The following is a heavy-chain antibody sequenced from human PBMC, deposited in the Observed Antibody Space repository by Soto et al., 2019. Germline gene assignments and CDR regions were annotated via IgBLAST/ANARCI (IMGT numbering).Heavy chain of an antibody. Sequence: SETLSLTCTVSGGSISSYYWSWIRQPPGKGLEWIGYIFYSGSTNYNPSLKSRVTISVDTSKNQFSLKLSSVTAADTAVYYCARRWGTSFDFWGQGTLVTVAS. J-gene: IGHJ4*02. D-gene: IGHD7-27*01. V-gene: IGHV4-59*01. CDR3: ARRWGTSFDF. CDR1: GGSISSYY. CDR2: IFYSGST.